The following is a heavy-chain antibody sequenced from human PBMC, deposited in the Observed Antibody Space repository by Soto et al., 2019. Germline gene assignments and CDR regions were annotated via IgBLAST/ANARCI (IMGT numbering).Heavy chain of an antibody. CDR3: VKDVGGWYSHSYGMDV. J-gene: IGHJ6*02. V-gene: IGHV3-64D*08. CDR1: GFTFSTYA. CDR2: ISNNGGST. D-gene: IGHD6-19*01. Sequence: GGSLRLSCSASGFTFSTYAMHWVRQAPGKGLEYVSAISNNGGSTYYADSVKGRFTISRDNSKNTLYLQMSSLRAEDTGVYYCVKDVGGWYSHSYGMDVWGQGTTVTVSS.